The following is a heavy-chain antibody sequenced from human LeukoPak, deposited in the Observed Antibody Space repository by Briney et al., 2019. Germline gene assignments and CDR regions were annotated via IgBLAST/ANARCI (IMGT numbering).Heavy chain of an antibody. CDR1: GASINCYY. Sequence: SETLSLTCSVSGASINCYYWNWIRQSPGKGLEWLGNIHYRGTTNYNPSLKSRVTLSLDSSKSQFALKVTSVTAADTAVYYCARDEFGDFQGFDYWGQGTRVTVSS. CDR2: IHYRGTT. V-gene: IGHV4-59*13. CDR3: ARDEFGDFQGFDY. D-gene: IGHD4-17*01. J-gene: IGHJ4*02.